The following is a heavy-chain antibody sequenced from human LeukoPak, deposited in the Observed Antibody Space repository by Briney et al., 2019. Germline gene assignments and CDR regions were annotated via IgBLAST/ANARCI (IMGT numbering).Heavy chain of an antibody. CDR2: ISDNGGSR. CDR1: GFTFSTYV. CDR3: AKRGWLAYYFDY. D-gene: IGHD6-19*01. Sequence: GRALRLSCAASGFTFSTYVMSWVRQAPGKRLEWVSGISDNGGSRFYADSVKGRFTISRDYSKNTLYLQMNSLRAEDTAIYYCAKRGWLAYYFDYWGQGTLVTVSS. V-gene: IGHV3-23*01. J-gene: IGHJ4*02.